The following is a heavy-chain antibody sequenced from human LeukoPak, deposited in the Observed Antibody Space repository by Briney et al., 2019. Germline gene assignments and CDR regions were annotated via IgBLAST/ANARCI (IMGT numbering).Heavy chain of an antibody. CDR3: ARVAYLGGLDIVATILGRSMPETEYNWFDP. J-gene: IGHJ5*02. CDR2: ICYSGST. CDR1: GGSISSSSYY. V-gene: IGHV4-39*07. D-gene: IGHD5-12*01. Sequence: PSETLSLTCTVSGGSISSSSYYWGWIRQPPGKGLEWIGSICYSGSTYYNPSLKSRVTISVDTSKNQFSLKLSSVTDADTAVYYCARVAYLGGLDIVATILGRSMPETEYNWFDPWGQGTLVTVSS.